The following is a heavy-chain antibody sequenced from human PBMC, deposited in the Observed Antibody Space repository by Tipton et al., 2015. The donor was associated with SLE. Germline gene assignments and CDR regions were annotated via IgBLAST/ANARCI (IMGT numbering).Heavy chain of an antibody. V-gene: IGHV4-4*08. D-gene: IGHD1-26*01. CDR1: GGSSSSYY. J-gene: IGHJ3*02. CDR2: IYSSGST. CDR3: ARRLVGAVVDAFDM. Sequence: TLSLTCTVSGGSSSSYYWAWIRQPPGKGLEWIGYIYSSGSTNYNPSLKSRVTMSVDTSKNQFSLKLTSVTAADTAVYYCARRLVGAVVDAFDMWGQGSMVIVSS.